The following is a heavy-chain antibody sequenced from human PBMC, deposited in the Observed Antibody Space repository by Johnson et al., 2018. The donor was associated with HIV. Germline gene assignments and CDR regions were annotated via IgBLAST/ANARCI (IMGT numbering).Heavy chain of an antibody. CDR2: IYSGGST. CDR3: ARAYTYGAFDI. CDR1: GFTVIGNY. J-gene: IGHJ3*02. D-gene: IGHD5-18*01. Sequence: VQLVESGGGLIQPGGSLRLSCAASGFTVIGNYMSWVRQAPGKGLDWVSVIYSGGSTYYADSVKGRFTLSRDNSKNTLFLQLNSLRGEDTAVYFCARAYTYGAFDIWGQGTIVTVSS. V-gene: IGHV3-53*01.